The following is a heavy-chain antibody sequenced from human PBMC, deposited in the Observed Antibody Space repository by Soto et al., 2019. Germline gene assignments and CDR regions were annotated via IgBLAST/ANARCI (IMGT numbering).Heavy chain of an antibody. D-gene: IGHD2-21*02. CDR1: GGSISGYY. V-gene: IGHV4-59*01. CDR2: MYNTGST. J-gene: IGHJ6*02. Sequence: PSETLSLTCTVSGGSISGYYWSWIRQPPGKGLEWIGYMYNTGSTAYNPSFKSRVTISVDTSKIQFSLKLNSVTAADTAVYYCARDLWGYCGTDCYPLDVWGQGTTVTSP. CDR3: ARDLWGYCGTDCYPLDV.